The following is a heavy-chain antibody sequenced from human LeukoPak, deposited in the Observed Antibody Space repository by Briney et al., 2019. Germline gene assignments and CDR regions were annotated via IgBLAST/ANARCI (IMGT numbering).Heavy chain of an antibody. CDR2: IYYRGST. CDR1: GGSISSGGYY. CDR3: ASLLGGGSWYALFDY. D-gene: IGHD2-15*01. Sequence: SETLSLTCTVSGGSISSGGYYWSWIRQHPGKGLEWIGYIYYRGSTYYNPSLKSRVTVSVDTSKNQFSLKLSSVTAADTAVYYCASLLGGGSWYALFDYWGQGTLVTVSS. V-gene: IGHV4-31*03. J-gene: IGHJ4*02.